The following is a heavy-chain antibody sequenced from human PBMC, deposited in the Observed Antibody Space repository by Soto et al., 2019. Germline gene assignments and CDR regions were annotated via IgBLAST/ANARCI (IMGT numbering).Heavy chain of an antibody. D-gene: IGHD2-15*01. J-gene: IGHJ1*01. CDR2: IYYSGST. CDR3: ARHSPGYCSGGSCYRYFQH. CDR1: GGSISSYY. V-gene: IGHV4-59*08. Sequence: SETLSLTCTVSGGSISSYYRSWIRQPPGKGLKWIGYIYYSGSTNYNPSLKSRVTISVDTSKNQFSLKLSSVTAADTAVYYCARHSPGYCSGGSCYRYFQHWGQGTLVTVSS.